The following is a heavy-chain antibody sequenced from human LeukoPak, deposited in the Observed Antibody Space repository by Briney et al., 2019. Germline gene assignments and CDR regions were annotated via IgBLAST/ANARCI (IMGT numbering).Heavy chain of an antibody. J-gene: IGHJ6*03. Sequence: SETLSLTCAVYGGSFSNYYWSWIRQPPGKGLEWIGEINDSGRTNYNPSLMSRVAVSVDTSKNQFSLRLTSVTATDTAVYYCARRWNYGRNYYIDVWGNGATVSVSS. D-gene: IGHD1-7*01. CDR1: GGSFSNYY. CDR2: INDSGRT. V-gene: IGHV4-34*01. CDR3: ARRWNYGRNYYIDV.